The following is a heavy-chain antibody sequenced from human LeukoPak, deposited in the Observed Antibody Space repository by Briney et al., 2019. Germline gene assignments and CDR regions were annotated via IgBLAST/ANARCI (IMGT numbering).Heavy chain of an antibody. J-gene: IGHJ4*02. Sequence: GSSVKVSCKASGGTFSSYAISWVRQAPGQGLEWLGWISAYNGDTNYAQKLQGRVTMTTDTSTGTAYMELRSLRSDGTAVYYCARHYYDSGGYNSAFDYWGQGTLVTVSS. CDR1: GGTFSSYA. CDR2: ISAYNGDT. V-gene: IGHV1-18*01. CDR3: ARHYYDSGGYNSAFDY. D-gene: IGHD3-22*01.